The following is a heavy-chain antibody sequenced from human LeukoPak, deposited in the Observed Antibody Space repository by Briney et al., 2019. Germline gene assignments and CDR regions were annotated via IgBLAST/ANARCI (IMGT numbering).Heavy chain of an antibody. CDR3: SRGLDSRKLGY. Sequence: GSLRLSCAASGFTFSNAWMSWVRQAPGKGLEWIGSLHPSGNLYNNPSLESRVTMSVDTSKNQFSLNLNSVTAADTAVYFCSRGLDSRKLGYWGQGTLVTVSS. V-gene: IGHV4-4*01. CDR2: LHPSGNL. J-gene: IGHJ4*02. CDR1: GFTFSNAW. D-gene: IGHD3-22*01.